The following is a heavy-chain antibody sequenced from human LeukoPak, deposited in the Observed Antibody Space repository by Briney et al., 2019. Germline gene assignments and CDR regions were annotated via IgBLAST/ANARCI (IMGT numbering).Heavy chain of an antibody. CDR3: AKDLASGSSGGYGFHEYFQH. J-gene: IGHJ1*01. CDR2: IGVTGDT. Sequence: GGSLRLTCAASGFTFSKDDFHWVPEAPGKALEWVAAIGVTGDTYYAHSVKARFTLSRDNPKRTLYLQMSSLRAENTAVYYCAKDLASGSSGGYGFHEYFQHWGQGTLVTVSS. V-gene: IGHV3-23*01. D-gene: IGHD6-19*01. CDR1: GFTFSKDD.